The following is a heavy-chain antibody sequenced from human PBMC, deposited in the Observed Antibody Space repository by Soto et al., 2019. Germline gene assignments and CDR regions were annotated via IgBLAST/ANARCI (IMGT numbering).Heavy chain of an antibody. J-gene: IGHJ4*02. CDR1: GDSISNTGYY. Sequence: QLQLQESGPGLVKPSETLSLTCTVSGDSISNTGYYWGWIRQPPGKGLEWIGSIYYSGSTYYNPSLKSRVNVSIDTSKNQFSLNLRSVTAPDVAVYYCARHRRVLSKVGPRFDYWGQGTLVTVPS. V-gene: IGHV4-39*01. CDR3: ARHRRVLSKVGPRFDY. CDR2: IYYSGST. D-gene: IGHD2-15*01.